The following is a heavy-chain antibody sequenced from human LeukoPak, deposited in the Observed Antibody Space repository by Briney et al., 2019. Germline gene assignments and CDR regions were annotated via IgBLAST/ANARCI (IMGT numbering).Heavy chain of an antibody. J-gene: IGHJ3*02. D-gene: IGHD1-26*01. Sequence: SETLSLTCTVSGGSIRNGSHLWSRIRQPAGKRLAWMGHIGRLSSRGSTLYNPSLRSRLTISVDTSKSQFSLKLTSVTAADTAVYYCARDTGELAALNAIDAFDIWGHGTKVTVSS. CDR1: GGSIRNGSHL. CDR2: IGRLSSRGST. CDR3: ARDTGELAALNAIDAFDI. V-gene: IGHV4-61*09.